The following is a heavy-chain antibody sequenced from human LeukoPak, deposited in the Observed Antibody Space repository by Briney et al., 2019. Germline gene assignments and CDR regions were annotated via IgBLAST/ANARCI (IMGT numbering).Heavy chain of an antibody. J-gene: IGHJ4*02. Sequence: PGGSLRLSCAASGFTFSSYEMNWVRQVPGKGLEWVSYISSSGSTIYYADSVKGRFTISRDNAKNSLCLQMNSLRAEDTAVYYCARGGASGSYGIGREEFVEEFDYWGQGTLVTVSS. CDR3: ARGGASGSYGIGREEFVEEFDY. CDR1: GFTFSSYE. CDR2: ISSSGSTI. D-gene: IGHD1-26*01. V-gene: IGHV3-48*03.